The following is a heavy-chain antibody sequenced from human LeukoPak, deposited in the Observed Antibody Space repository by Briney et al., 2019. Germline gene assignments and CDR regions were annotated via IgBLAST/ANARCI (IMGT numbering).Heavy chain of an antibody. CDR1: GFTFSSYG. Sequence: SGGSLRLSCAASGFTFSSYGMHWVRQAPGKGLEWVAFIRYDGSNKYYADSVKGRFTISRDNSKNTLYLQMNSLRAEDTAVYYCARDSDGYNWADYWGQGTLVTVSS. CDR3: ARDSDGYNWADY. CDR2: IRYDGSNK. V-gene: IGHV3-30*02. D-gene: IGHD5-24*01. J-gene: IGHJ4*02.